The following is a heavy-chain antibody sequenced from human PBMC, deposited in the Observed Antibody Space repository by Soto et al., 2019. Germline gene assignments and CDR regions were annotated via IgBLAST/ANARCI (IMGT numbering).Heavy chain of an antibody. CDR1: GGSISSYY. CDR2: IYYSGST. J-gene: IGHJ6*02. Sequence: SETLSLTCTVSGGSISSYYWSWIRQPPGKGLEWIGYIYYSGSTNYNPSLKSRVTISVDTSKNQFSLKLSSVTAADTAVYYCARDSRITMVRGVKRSYYGMDVWGQGTTVT. CDR3: ARDSRITMVRGVKRSYYGMDV. V-gene: IGHV4-59*01. D-gene: IGHD3-10*01.